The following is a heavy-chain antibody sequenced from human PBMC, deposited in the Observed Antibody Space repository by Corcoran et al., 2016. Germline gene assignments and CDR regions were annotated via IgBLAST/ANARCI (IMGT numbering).Heavy chain of an antibody. Sequence: QLQLQESGPGLVKPSETLSLTCTVSGGSISSSSYYWGWIRQPPGKGLEWIGSIYYSGSTYYNPSLKSRVTISVDTSKNQFSLKLSSVTAADTAVYYCARLDSIAVAADWGQGTLVTVSS. D-gene: IGHD6-19*01. J-gene: IGHJ4*02. CDR2: IYYSGST. V-gene: IGHV4-39*07. CDR1: GGSISSSSYY. CDR3: ARLDSIAVAAD.